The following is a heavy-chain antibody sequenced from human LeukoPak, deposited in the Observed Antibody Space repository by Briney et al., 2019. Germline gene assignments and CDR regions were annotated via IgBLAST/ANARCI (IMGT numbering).Heavy chain of an antibody. CDR1: GYTFSTHG. CDR2: INPNSGGT. Sequence: ASVKVSCKASGYTFSTHGISWVRQAPGQGLEWMGWINPNSGGTNYAQKFQGRVTMTRDTSISTAYMELSRLRSDDTAVYYCARDLASFDYWGQGTLVTVSS. J-gene: IGHJ4*02. V-gene: IGHV1-2*02. CDR3: ARDLASFDY.